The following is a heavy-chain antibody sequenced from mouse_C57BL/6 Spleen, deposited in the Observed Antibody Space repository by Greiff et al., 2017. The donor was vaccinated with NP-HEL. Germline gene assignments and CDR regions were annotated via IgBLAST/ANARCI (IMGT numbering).Heavy chain of an antibody. CDR2: INPSNGGT. J-gene: IGHJ4*01. CDR1: GYTFTSYW. D-gene: IGHD1-1*01. CDR3: AREGVTTVVDAMDY. V-gene: IGHV1-53*01. Sequence: QVQLQQPGTELVKPGASVKLSCKASGYTFTSYWMHWVKQRPGQGLEWIGNINPSNGGTNYNEKFKSKATLTVDKSSSTAYMQLSSLTSEDSAVYDWAREGVTTVVDAMDYWGQGTSVTVSS.